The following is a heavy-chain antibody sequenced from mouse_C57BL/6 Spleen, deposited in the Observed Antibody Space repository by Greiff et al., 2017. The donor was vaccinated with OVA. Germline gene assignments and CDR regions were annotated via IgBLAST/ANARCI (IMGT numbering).Heavy chain of an antibody. CDR3: AREDYDDPFCDY. Sequence: EVQLQQSGPELVKPGASVKISCKASGYTFTDYYMNWVKQSHGKSLEWIGDINPNNGGTSYNQKFKGKATLTVDKSSSTAYMELRSLTSEDSAVYYCAREDYDDPFCDYWGQGTTLTVSS. CDR2: INPNNGGT. J-gene: IGHJ2*01. CDR1: GYTFTDYY. V-gene: IGHV1-26*01. D-gene: IGHD2-4*01.